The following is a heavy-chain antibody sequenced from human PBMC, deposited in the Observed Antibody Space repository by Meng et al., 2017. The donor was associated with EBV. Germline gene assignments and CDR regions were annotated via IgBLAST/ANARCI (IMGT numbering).Heavy chain of an antibody. CDR3: ARAEIAAAGRLDY. V-gene: IGHV1-69*06. D-gene: IGHD6-13*01. J-gene: IGHJ4*02. CDR1: GSTFSSYA. CDR2: IIPIFGTA. Sequence: VQSGAGVWRPGSSVNVSSRASGSTFSSYAIRWVRQAPGQGLEWMGGIIPIFGTANYAKKFQGRVTITADKSTSTAYMELSSLRSEDTAVYYCARAEIAAAGRLDYWGQGTLVTVSS.